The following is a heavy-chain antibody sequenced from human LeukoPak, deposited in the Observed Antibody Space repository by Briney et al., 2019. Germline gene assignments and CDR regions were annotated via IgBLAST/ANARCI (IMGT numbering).Heavy chain of an antibody. D-gene: IGHD3-10*02. CDR2: IYYSGST. CDR1: GGSMSSYY. V-gene: IGHV4-59*01. J-gene: IGHJ6*03. Sequence: SETLSLTCTVSGGSMSSYYWTWIRQPPGLPLEWIGYIYYSGSTYYNPSLKSRLTISMDTSKNEFSLRLSSVTAADTAVYYCARAGYSVRPHRDYYYYYYMDVWGKGTTVTVSS. CDR3: ARAGYSVRPHRDYYYYYYMDV.